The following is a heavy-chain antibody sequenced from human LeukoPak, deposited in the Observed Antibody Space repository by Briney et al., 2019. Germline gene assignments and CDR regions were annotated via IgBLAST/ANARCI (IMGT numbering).Heavy chain of an antibody. V-gene: IGHV3-33*01. Sequence: GGSLRLSCAASGFTFSSYGMHWVRQAPGKGLEWVAVIWYDGSNNYYADSVKGRFTISRDNSKNTLYLQMNSLRAEDTAVYYCARDLLSYCGGDCHFDYWGQGTLVTVSS. CDR3: ARDLLSYCGGDCHFDY. J-gene: IGHJ4*02. CDR1: GFTFSSYG. CDR2: IWYDGSNN. D-gene: IGHD2-21*02.